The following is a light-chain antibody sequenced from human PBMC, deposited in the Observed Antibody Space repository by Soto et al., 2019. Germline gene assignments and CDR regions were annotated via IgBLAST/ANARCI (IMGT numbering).Light chain of an antibody. CDR2: GAS. CDR1: QSVTSNY. J-gene: IGKJ2*01. Sequence: EIVLTQSPGTLSLSPGERATLSCRASQSVTSNYLAWYQQKPGQAPRLLIYGASRRATGISDRFSGSGSGTDFTLTSSRLEPEDFAVYSCQQSGSSPYTFGQGTKLEIK. CDR3: QQSGSSPYT. V-gene: IGKV3-20*01.